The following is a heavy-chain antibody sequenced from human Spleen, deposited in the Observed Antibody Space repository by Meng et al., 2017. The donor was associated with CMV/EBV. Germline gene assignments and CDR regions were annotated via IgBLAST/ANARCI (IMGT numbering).Heavy chain of an antibody. Sequence: SETLSLTCAVYDGSFSDYYWSWIRQPPGKGLEWIGEINHSVSTNHNPSLKSRVTISVETSKNQFSLRLTSVTAADTAVYYCAIHLRDKWSGEPIDYWGQGTLVTVSS. V-gene: IGHV4-34*01. CDR1: DGSFSDYY. CDR2: INHSVST. J-gene: IGHJ4*02. D-gene: IGHD3-3*01. CDR3: AIHLRDKWSGEPIDY.